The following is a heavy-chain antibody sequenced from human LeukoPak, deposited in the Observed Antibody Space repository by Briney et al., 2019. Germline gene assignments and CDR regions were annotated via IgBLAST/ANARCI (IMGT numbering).Heavy chain of an antibody. V-gene: IGHV4-61*02. J-gene: IGHJ5*02. CDR1: GGSISSDSYY. CDR2: VYTNGST. D-gene: IGHD2-15*01. Sequence: SETLSLTCPVSGGSISSDSYYWTWIRQPAGKGLEWIGRVYTNGSTNYNPSLKSRVTISIDTSKNHFSLKLSSVTAADTAVYYCAREGLGYCSGGSCYPNWFDPWGQGTLVIVSS. CDR3: AREGLGYCSGGSCYPNWFDP.